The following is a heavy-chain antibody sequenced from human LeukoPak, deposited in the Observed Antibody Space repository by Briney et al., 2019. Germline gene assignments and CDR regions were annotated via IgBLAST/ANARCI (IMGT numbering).Heavy chain of an antibody. D-gene: IGHD5-24*01. CDR1: GXTFSSYA. V-gene: IGHV3-30*04. CDR2: ISYDGSNK. CDR3: ARDRRWLQYSDY. J-gene: IGHJ4*02. Sequence: GGSLRLSCAASGXTFSSYAMHWVRQAPGKGLEWVAVISYDGSNKYHADSVKGRFTISRDNSKNTLYLEMSSLGPEDTAVYYCARDRRWLQYSDYWGQGTLVTVSS.